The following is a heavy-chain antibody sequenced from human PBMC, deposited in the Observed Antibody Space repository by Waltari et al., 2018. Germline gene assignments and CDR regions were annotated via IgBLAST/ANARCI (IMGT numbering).Heavy chain of an antibody. CDR1: GYTFTNFY. D-gene: IGHD7-27*01. Sequence: QVQLVQSGAELKNPGASVRVSCTTSGYTFTNFYFHWVRQAPGQGLEWMGWIHPGGGDTNYAQKFQGRVTLTRDTSIDTAYLELNGLTSDDTAIYYCARDHNWGPDYWGQGTLVTVSS. V-gene: IGHV1-2*02. J-gene: IGHJ4*02. CDR3: ARDHNWGPDY. CDR2: IHPGGGDT.